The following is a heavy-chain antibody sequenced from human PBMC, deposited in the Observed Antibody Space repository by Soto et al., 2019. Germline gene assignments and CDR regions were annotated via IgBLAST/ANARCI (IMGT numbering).Heavy chain of an antibody. D-gene: IGHD1-26*01. V-gene: IGHV3-23*01. CDR3: TRDSGWESES. CDR2: IGVNGDNT. CDR1: GFTMSAYG. J-gene: IGHJ4*02. Sequence: EVQLLESGGGLVQPGGSLRLSCAATGFTMSAYGMNWFRQPPGKGLEWVSGIGVNGDNTYYADSVNGRLTISGDKSKNTVFLQMNSLRAADTAMYYCTRDSGWESESWGQGTLGTVSS.